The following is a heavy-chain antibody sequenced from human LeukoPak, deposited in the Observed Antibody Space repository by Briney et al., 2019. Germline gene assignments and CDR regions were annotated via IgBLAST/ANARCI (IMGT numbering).Heavy chain of an antibody. D-gene: IGHD6-13*01. J-gene: IGHJ4*02. V-gene: IGHV4-39*07. CDR1: GGSISSSSYY. CDR2: IYYSGST. CDR3: ARATYSSSWYQDY. Sequence: PSETLSLTCTVSGGSISSSSYYWGWIRQPPGKGLEWIGSIYYSGSTNYNPSLKSRVTISVDKSKNQFSLKLSSVTAADTAVYYCARATYSSSWYQDYWGQGTLVTVSS.